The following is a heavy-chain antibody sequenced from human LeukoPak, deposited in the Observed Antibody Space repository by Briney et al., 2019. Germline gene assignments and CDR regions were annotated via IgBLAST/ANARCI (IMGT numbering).Heavy chain of an antibody. D-gene: IGHD6-13*01. CDR3: ARDTYSSSWYSGGYYYYYGMDV. J-gene: IGHJ6*02. V-gene: IGHV3-23*01. CDR1: GFTFSSYA. CDR2: ISDSGGST. Sequence: PGGSLRLSCAASGFTFSSYAMSWVRQAPGKGPEWVSAISDSGGSTYYADSVKGRFTISRDNSKNTLYLQMNSLRAEDTAVYYCARDTYSSSWYSGGYYYYYGMDVWGQGTTVTVSS.